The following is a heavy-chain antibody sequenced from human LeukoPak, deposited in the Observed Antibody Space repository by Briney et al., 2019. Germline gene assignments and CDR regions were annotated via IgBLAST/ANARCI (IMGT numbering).Heavy chain of an antibody. Sequence: PSETLSLTCTVSGGSISSSSYYWGWIRQPPGKGLEWIGSIYYSGSTNYKPSLKSRVTISVDTSKNQFSLKLSSVTAADTAVYYCARSADYGVYNWFDPWGQGTLVTVSS. D-gene: IGHD4-17*01. V-gene: IGHV4-39*07. CDR1: GGSISSSSYY. CDR2: IYYSGST. J-gene: IGHJ5*02. CDR3: ARSADYGVYNWFDP.